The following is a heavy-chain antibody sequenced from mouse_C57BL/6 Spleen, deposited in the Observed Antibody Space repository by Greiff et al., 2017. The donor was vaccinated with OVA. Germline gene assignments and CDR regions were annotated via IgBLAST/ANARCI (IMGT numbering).Heavy chain of an antibody. D-gene: IGHD2-5*01. Sequence: QVQLKESGAELVKPGASVKISCKASGYAFSSYWMNWVKQRPGKGLEWIGQIYPGDGDTNYNGKFKGKATLTADKSSSTAYMQLSSLTSEDSAVYFCARMGDSNYDYAMDYWGQGTSVTVSS. CDR1: GYAFSSYW. CDR3: ARMGDSNYDYAMDY. V-gene: IGHV1-80*01. CDR2: IYPGDGDT. J-gene: IGHJ4*01.